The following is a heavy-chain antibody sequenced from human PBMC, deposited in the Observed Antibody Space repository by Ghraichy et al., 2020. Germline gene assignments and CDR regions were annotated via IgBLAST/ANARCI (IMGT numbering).Heavy chain of an antibody. CDR2: IKQDGNEK. CDR1: GFTFSNYW. V-gene: IGHV3-7*01. CDR3: ARDLAWARFDP. Sequence: GESLNISCAASGFTFSNYWMTWVRQAPGKGLEWVANIKQDGNEKYCVDSVKGRFTISRDNAKNSLYLQMNSLRAEDTAVYYCARDLAWARFDPLGQGTLVTVSS. J-gene: IGHJ5*02. D-gene: IGHD1-26*01.